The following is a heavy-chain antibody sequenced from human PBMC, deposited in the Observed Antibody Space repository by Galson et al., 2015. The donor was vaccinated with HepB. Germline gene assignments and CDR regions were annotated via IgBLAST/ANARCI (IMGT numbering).Heavy chain of an antibody. D-gene: IGHD4-11*01. CDR1: GGTFSSYA. Sequence: SVKVSCKASGGTFSSYAISWVRQAPGQGLEWMGGIIPIFGTANYAQKFQGRVTITADESTSTAYMELSSLRSEDTAVYYCARDRDYKIRDYYYYGMDVWGQGTTVTVSS. CDR3: ARDRDYKIRDYYYYGMDV. J-gene: IGHJ6*02. CDR2: IIPIFGTA. V-gene: IGHV1-69*13.